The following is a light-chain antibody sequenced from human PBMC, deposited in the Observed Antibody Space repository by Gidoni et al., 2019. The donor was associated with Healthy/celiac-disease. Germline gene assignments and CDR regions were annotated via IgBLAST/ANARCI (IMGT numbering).Light chain of an antibody. Sequence: EIVFTQSPGTLSLSPGERATLSCRASQSVSSSYLAWYQQTPGQAPRLLIYGASSRATGIPDRFSGSGSGTDFTLTISRLEPEDFAVYYCQQYGSSSYSFGQGTKLEIK. CDR1: QSVSSSY. CDR3: QQYGSSSYS. CDR2: GAS. J-gene: IGKJ2*01. V-gene: IGKV3-20*01.